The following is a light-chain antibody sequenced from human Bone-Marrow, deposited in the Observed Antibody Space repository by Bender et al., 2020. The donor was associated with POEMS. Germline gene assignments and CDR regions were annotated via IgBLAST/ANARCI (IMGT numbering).Light chain of an antibody. Sequence: QSALTQPASVSGSPGQSITVSCTGTSSDVGGYNLVSWYQQHPGKVPKVLIYEGSQRPSGISDRFSGSKSGKTASLTISGLQAEDEADYYCSSYSSSSTSYVFGTGTKVTVL. CDR1: SSDVGGYNL. CDR2: EGS. V-gene: IGLV2-14*02. CDR3: SSYSSSSTSYV. J-gene: IGLJ1*01.